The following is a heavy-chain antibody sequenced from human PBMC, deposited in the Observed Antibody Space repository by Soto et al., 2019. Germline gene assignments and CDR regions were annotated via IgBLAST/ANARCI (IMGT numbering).Heavy chain of an antibody. Sequence: QVQLVQSGAEVKKPGASVKVSCKASGYTFTSYGISWVRQAPGQGLEWMGWISAYNGNTNYAQKLQGRVTMTTDTSTSTAYMELRSLGSDDTAVYYCAREHSGYALGTYCGGDCYSYDYWGQGTLVTVSS. CDR1: GYTFTSYG. V-gene: IGHV1-18*01. CDR2: ISAYNGNT. CDR3: AREHSGYALGTYCGGDCYSYDY. J-gene: IGHJ4*02. D-gene: IGHD2-21*01.